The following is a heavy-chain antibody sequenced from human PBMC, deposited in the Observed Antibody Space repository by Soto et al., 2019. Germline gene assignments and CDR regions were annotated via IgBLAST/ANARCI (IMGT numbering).Heavy chain of an antibody. CDR1: GGSFTSNNW. CDR3: ASRDPGTSVDY. J-gene: IGHJ4*02. V-gene: IGHV4-4*02. CDR2: IYRTGST. Sequence: PSETLSLTWPVSGGSFTSNNWWSLVRQPPEQGLEWIGEIYRTGSTNYNPSLKSRVTISLDKSENQFSLKVTSLTAADTAVYYCASRDPGTSVDYWGQGTLVTVSS. D-gene: IGHD1-7*01.